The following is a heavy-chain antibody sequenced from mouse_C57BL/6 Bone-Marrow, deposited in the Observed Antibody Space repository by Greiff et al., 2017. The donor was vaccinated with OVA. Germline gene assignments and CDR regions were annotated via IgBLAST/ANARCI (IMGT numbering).Heavy chain of an antibody. Sequence: EVKLVESGGGLVKPGGSLKLSCAASGFTFSSYAMSWVRQTPVKRLEWVATISDGGSYTYYPDNVKGRFTISRDNAKNNLYLQMSHLKSEDTAMYYCARGGGSSKGYYFDYWGQGTTLTVSS. CDR2: ISDGGSYT. V-gene: IGHV5-4*03. J-gene: IGHJ2*01. CDR3: ARGGGSSKGYYFDY. CDR1: GFTFSSYA. D-gene: IGHD1-1*01.